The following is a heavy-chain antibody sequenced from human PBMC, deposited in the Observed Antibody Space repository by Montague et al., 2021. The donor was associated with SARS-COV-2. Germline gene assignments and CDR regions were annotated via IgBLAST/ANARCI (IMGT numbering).Heavy chain of an antibody. Sequence: SETLSLTCTVSGGSLSTYYWCWIRQPPGKGLECIGYIYYSGNTNYNPSLKSRVTISVDTSKNQFSLKLGSVTAADTAVYYCARGAPTISMLVVVFTGAGWYFDLWGRGTLVTVSS. V-gene: IGHV4-59*13. CDR1: GGSLSTYY. D-gene: IGHD3-22*01. CDR3: ARGAPTISMLVVVFTGAGWYFDL. J-gene: IGHJ2*01. CDR2: IYYSGNT.